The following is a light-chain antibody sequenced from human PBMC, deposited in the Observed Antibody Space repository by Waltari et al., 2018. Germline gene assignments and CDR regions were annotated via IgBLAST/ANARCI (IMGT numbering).Light chain of an antibody. CDR3: QQYNNWPYT. CDR1: QSVSSN. Sequence: EIMMPQSPATLSTSPVAKATLSCRASQSVSSNLAWYQQKPGQAPRLLIYGASTRATGIPARFSGSGSGTEFTLTISSLQSEDFAVYYCQQYNNWPYTFGQGTKLEIK. J-gene: IGKJ2*01. V-gene: IGKV3-15*01. CDR2: GAS.